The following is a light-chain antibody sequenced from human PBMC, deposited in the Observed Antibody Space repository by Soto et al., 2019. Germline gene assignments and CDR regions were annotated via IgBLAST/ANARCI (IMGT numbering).Light chain of an antibody. CDR2: EVR. J-gene: IGLJ3*02. Sequence: QSVLTQPDSVSGSAGQSITISCSGTMRDVGAYNLVSWYQQHPGTAPKLIIYEVRNRPSGMSSRFYGSRSGNTASLTISGLQPEDEGDYYCSVYTARSTLVFGEGTKVTVL. V-gene: IGLV2-14*01. CDR3: SVYTARSTLV. CDR1: MRDVGAYNL.